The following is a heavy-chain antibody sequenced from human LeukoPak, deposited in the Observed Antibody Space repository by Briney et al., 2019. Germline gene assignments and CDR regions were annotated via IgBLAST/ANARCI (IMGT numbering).Heavy chain of an antibody. D-gene: IGHD2-2*01. CDR2: INTNTGKP. CDR3: ARAASLDY. V-gene: IGHV7-4-1*02. Sequence: ASVKVSCKASGYSFIKYDMNWVRQAPGQGLEWMGWINTNTGKPTYAQGFTGRFVFSLDSSVSTAYLQINSLNAEGTAVYYCARAASLDYWGQGTLVTVSS. CDR1: GYSFIKYD. J-gene: IGHJ4*02.